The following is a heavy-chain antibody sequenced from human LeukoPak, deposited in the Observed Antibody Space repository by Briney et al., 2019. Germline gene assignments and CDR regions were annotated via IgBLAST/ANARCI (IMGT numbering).Heavy chain of an antibody. Sequence: GGSLRLSCAASGFTFSSYAMSWVRQAPGKGLEWVSAISGSGGSTYYADSVKGRFTISRDNSKNTLYLQMNSLRAEDTAVYYCATPGGGYSYGSFGAFFSWGRGTLVTVSS. CDR3: ATPGGGYSYGSFGAFFS. CDR1: GFTFSSYA. CDR2: ISGSGGST. V-gene: IGHV3-23*01. D-gene: IGHD5-18*01. J-gene: IGHJ4*02.